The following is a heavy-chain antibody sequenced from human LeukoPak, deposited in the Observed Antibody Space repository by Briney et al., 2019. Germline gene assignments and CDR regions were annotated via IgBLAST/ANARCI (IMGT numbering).Heavy chain of an antibody. CDR3: ARDGDYYDSSGYYYGNAFDI. V-gene: IGHV4-34*01. D-gene: IGHD3-22*01. Sequence: SETLSLTCAVYGGSLSGYYWSWIRQPPGKGLEWIGEINHSGSTNYNPSLKSRVTISVDTSKNQFSLKLSSVTAADTAVYYCARDGDYYDSSGYYYGNAFDIWGQGTMVTVSS. CDR1: GGSLSGYY. J-gene: IGHJ3*02. CDR2: INHSGST.